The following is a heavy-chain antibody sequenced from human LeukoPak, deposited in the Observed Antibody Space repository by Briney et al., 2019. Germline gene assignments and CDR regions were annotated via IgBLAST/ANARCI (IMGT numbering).Heavy chain of an antibody. D-gene: IGHD6-13*01. J-gene: IGHJ4*02. CDR1: GGTFSSYA. CDR3: ARSPGAAAPYYFDY. CDR2: IIPILGIA. V-gene: IGHV1-69*04. Sequence: SVKVSCKASGGTFSSYAISWVRQAPGQGLEWMGRIIPILGIANYAQKFQGRVTITADKSTSTAYMELSSLRSEDTAVYYCARSPGAAAPYYFDYWGQGTLVTVSS.